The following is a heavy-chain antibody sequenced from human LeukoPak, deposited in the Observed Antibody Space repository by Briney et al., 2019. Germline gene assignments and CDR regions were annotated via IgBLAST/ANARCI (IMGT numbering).Heavy chain of an antibody. V-gene: IGHV3-53*01. CDR3: ARGGGDYIISYGMDV. CDR1: GFIVSSNS. J-gene: IGHJ6*02. CDR2: LYSGGST. D-gene: IGHD4-17*01. Sequence: PRGSLRLSCAVSGFIVSSNSMSWVRQAPGKGLEWVSVLYSGGSTYYVDSVKGRFTISRDKSKNTLYLQMNSLRAEDTAVYFCARGGGDYIISYGMDVWGQGTTVTVSS.